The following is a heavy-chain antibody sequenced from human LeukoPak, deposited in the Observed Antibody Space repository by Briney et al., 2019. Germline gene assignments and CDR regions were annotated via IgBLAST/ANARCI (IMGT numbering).Heavy chain of an antibody. CDR1: GGSISSGGYY. V-gene: IGHV4-31*03. Sequence: SQTLSLTCTVSGGSISSGGYYWSWIRQHPGKGLEWIEYIYYSGSTYYNPSLKSRVTISVDTSKNQFSLKLSSVTAADTAVYYCARGSDYGVDYWGQGTLVTVSP. CDR2: IYYSGST. J-gene: IGHJ4*02. D-gene: IGHD4-17*01. CDR3: ARGSDYGVDY.